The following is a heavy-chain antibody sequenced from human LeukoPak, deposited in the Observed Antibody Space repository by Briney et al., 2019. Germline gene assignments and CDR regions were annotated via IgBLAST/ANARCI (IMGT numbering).Heavy chain of an antibody. D-gene: IGHD4-11*01. CDR3: ATTPYDYSNYYYYYYMDV. J-gene: IGHJ6*03. V-gene: IGHV4-34*01. CDR1: DESFSGYF. Sequence: PSETLSLTCVVYDESFSGYFWSWIRQPPGKGLEWIGEINHSGSTNYNPSLKSRVTILVDTSKNQFSLKLSSVTAADTAVYYCATTPYDYSNYYYYYYMDVWGKGTTVTVSS. CDR2: INHSGST.